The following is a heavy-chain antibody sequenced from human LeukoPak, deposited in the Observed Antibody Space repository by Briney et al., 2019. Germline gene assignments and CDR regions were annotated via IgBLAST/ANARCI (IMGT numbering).Heavy chain of an antibody. CDR1: GGSISSSNHH. CDR2: IYYSGST. J-gene: IGHJ4*02. CDR3: ARALWSPVAQRGVLDY. V-gene: IGHV4-39*07. D-gene: IGHD3-10*01. Sequence: SETLSLTCTVSGGSISSSNHHWDWIRQPPGKGLEWIGNIYYSGSTNYNPSLKSRVTISVDTSKNQFSLKLSSVTAADTAVYYCARALWSPVAQRGVLDYWGQGTLVTVSS.